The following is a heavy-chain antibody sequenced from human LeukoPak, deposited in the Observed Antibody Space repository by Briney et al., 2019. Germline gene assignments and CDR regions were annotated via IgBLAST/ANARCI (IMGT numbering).Heavy chain of an antibody. D-gene: IGHD6-19*01. CDR2: VYTSGSP. V-gene: IGHV4-4*07. CDR3: ARAGGYSSGWPYFDY. J-gene: IGHJ4*02. CDR1: GDSVRNHY. Sequence: RPSETLSLTCTVSGDSVRNHYWIWIRQIAGRGLEWLGRVYTSGSPNYHPSLRGRATMSVDASKNHFSLELRSMTAADTAVYYCARAGGYSSGWPYFDYWGQGTLVTVSS.